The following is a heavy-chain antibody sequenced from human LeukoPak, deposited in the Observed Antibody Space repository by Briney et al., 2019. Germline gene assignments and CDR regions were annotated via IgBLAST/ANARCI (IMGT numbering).Heavy chain of an antibody. J-gene: IGHJ4*02. CDR1: GYTFSNSG. CDR3: ARDEVYGERDFDY. V-gene: IGHV1-18*01. CDR2: ITTYTGST. Sequence: ASVKVSCKASGYTFSNSGFHWVRPAPGQGLEWMGWITTYTGSTNYAQKFQGRVTMTTDTSTSTAYMELRSLTSDDTAVYYCARDEVYGERDFDYWGQGTPVTVSS. D-gene: IGHD4-17*01.